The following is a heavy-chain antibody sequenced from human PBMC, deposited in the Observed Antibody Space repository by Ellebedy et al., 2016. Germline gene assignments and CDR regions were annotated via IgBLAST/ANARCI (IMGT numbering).Heavy chain of an antibody. Sequence: SETLSLTCTVSGGSVSSGSYYWSWIRQPPGTGLEWIGYIYYSGSTNYNPSLKSRVTISVDTSKNQLSLQLSSVTAADTAVYYCAARATTDGIDYWGQGTLVTVSS. CDR3: AARATTDGIDY. V-gene: IGHV4-61*01. J-gene: IGHJ4*02. CDR1: GGSVSSGSYY. D-gene: IGHD1-26*01. CDR2: IYYSGST.